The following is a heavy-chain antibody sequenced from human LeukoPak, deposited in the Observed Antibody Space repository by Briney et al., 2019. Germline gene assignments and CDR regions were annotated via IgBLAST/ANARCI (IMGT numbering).Heavy chain of an antibody. Sequence: GGSLRLSCAASGFTFSSYSMSWVRQAPGKGLEWVSSISSSSSYIYYADSVKGRFTISRDNAKNSLYLQMNSLRAEDTAVYYCARDQGTTVTPYFDYWGQGTLVTVSS. CDR1: GFTFSSYS. CDR3: ARDQGTTVTPYFDY. CDR2: ISSSSSYI. J-gene: IGHJ4*02. V-gene: IGHV3-21*01. D-gene: IGHD4-17*01.